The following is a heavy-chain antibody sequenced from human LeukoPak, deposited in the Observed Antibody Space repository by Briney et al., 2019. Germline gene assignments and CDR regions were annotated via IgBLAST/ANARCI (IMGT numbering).Heavy chain of an antibody. D-gene: IGHD3-3*01. V-gene: IGHV1-2*06. Sequence: ASVKVSCKASGYTFTCYYMHWVRQAPGQGLEWMGRINPNSGGTNYAQKFQGRVTMTRDASISTAYMELSRLRSDDTAVYYCAYYDFWSGPLGGMDVWGQGTTVTVSS. CDR1: GYTFTCYY. CDR2: INPNSGGT. J-gene: IGHJ6*02. CDR3: AYYDFWSGPLGGMDV.